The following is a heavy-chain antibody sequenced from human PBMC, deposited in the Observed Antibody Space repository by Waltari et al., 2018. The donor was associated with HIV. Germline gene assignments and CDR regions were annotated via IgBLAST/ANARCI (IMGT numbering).Heavy chain of an antibody. J-gene: IGHJ4*02. Sequence: EVQLVESGGGLVQPGGSLRLSCAASGFTFSNYWMHWVRQAPGKGLVWVSRINSDWSSTNYAGSVKGRFTVSRDNAKNTLYLKMNSLRAEDTAVYYCARDLYSRNGDDYWGQGTLVTVSS. CDR3: ARDLYSRNGDDY. CDR1: GFTFSNYW. CDR2: INSDWSST. V-gene: IGHV3-74*01. D-gene: IGHD6-13*01.